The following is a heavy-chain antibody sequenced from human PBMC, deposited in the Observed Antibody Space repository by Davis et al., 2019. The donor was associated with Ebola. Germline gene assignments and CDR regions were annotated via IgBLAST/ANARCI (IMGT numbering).Heavy chain of an antibody. CDR2: FDPEDGET. CDR3: ATDLAYCGGDCLDY. V-gene: IGHV1-24*01. D-gene: IGHD2-21*02. J-gene: IGHJ4*02. Sequence: ASVKVSCKVSGYTLTELSMHWVRQAPGKGLEWMGGFDPEDGETIYAQKFQGRVTMTEDTSTDTAYMELSSLRSEDTAVYYCATDLAYCGGDCLDYWGQGTLVTVSS. CDR1: GYTLTELS.